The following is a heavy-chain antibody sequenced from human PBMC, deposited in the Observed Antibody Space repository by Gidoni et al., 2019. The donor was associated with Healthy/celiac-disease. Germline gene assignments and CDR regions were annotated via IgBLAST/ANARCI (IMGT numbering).Heavy chain of an antibody. D-gene: IGHD3-10*01. CDR1: GGSISSYY. Sequence: QVQLQESGPGLVKPSETLSLTCTVSGGSISSYYWSWIRQPPGKGLEWIWYIYYRGSTHYNPSLKSRVNKSIDTSKEQFSLKLGSVAAAETAGYYCAGDKKDGSGSYYTPFFDYWGQGTLVTVSS. CDR2: IYYRGST. CDR3: AGDKKDGSGSYYTPFFDY. J-gene: IGHJ4*02. V-gene: IGHV4-59*01.